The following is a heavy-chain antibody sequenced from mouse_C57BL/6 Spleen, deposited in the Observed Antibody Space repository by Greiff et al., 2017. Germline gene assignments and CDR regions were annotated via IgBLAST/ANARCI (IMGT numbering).Heavy chain of an antibody. CDR2: INPSNGGT. D-gene: IGHD3-2*02. J-gene: IGHJ3*01. Sequence: QVQLKQSGTELVKPGASVKLSCKASGYTFTSYWMHWVKQRPGQGLEWIGNINPSNGGTNYNEKFKSKATLTVDKSSSTAYMQLSSLTSEDSAVYYCARYSSGYGDAWFAYWGQGTLVTVSA. CDR1: GYTFTSYW. V-gene: IGHV1-53*01. CDR3: ARYSSGYGDAWFAY.